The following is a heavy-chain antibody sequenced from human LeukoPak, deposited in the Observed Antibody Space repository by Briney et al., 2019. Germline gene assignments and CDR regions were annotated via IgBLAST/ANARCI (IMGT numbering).Heavy chain of an antibody. Sequence: SETLSLTCTVSGGSISSYYWSWIRQPPGKGLEWIGYIYYSGSTNYNPSLKSRVTISVDTSKNQFSLKLSSVTAADTAVYYCARTLASNSWYGLAYWGQGTLVTVSS. CDR3: ARTLASNSWYGLAY. J-gene: IGHJ4*02. CDR2: IYYSGST. V-gene: IGHV4-59*01. CDR1: GGSISSYY. D-gene: IGHD6-13*01.